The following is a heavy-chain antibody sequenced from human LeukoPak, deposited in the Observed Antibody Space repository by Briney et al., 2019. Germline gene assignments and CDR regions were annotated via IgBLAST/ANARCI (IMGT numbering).Heavy chain of an antibody. CDR2: INPNSGDT. Sequence: ASVQVSCKASGYTFTGYHMHWVRQAPGHGLEWMGWINPNSGDTNYAQKFQGRVTMTRDTSISTAYMEVSRLRSDDTAVYYCARVAVEMASWFDPWGQGTLFTVSS. D-gene: IGHD5-24*01. CDR3: ARVAVEMASWFDP. V-gene: IGHV1-2*02. CDR1: GYTFTGYH. J-gene: IGHJ5*02.